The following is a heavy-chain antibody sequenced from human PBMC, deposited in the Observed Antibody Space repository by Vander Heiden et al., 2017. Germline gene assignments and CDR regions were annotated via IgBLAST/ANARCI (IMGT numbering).Heavy chain of an antibody. J-gene: IGHJ4*02. CDR3: ARVRFLEWLFDY. Sequence: EVQLGESGGGRVKPGGSLRPPCAASGFTCSSYSMNRVRQAPGKGLERVSPISRSSSYIYYADSVKGRFTISRDNAKNSLYLQMNSLRAEDTAVYYCARVRFLEWLFDYWGQGTLVTVSS. V-gene: IGHV3-21*01. D-gene: IGHD3-3*01. CDR2: ISRSSSYI. CDR1: GFTCSSYS.